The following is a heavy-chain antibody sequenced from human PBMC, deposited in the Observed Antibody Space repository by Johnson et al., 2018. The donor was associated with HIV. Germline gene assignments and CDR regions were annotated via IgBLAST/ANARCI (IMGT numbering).Heavy chain of an antibody. D-gene: IGHD1-26*01. CDR2: ISYDGSNK. CDR1: GFTFSSYA. Sequence: QVQLVESGGGLVQPGRSLRLSCAASGFTFSSYAMHWVRQAPGKGLEWVAVISYDGSNKYYADSVKGRFTISRDNSKNTLYLQMNSLRAEDTAVYYCARAGRLGSYLGGVAFDIWGQGTMVTVSS. J-gene: IGHJ3*02. CDR3: ARAGRLGSYLGGVAFDI. V-gene: IGHV3-30-3*01.